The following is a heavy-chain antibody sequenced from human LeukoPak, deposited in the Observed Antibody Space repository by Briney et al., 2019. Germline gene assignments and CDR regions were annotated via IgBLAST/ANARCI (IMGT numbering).Heavy chain of an antibody. J-gene: IGHJ4*02. V-gene: IGHV4-59*08. CDR1: GGSISTYY. Sequence: PSETLSLTCTVSGGSISTYYWSWIRQPPGKGLEWIGYIYYSGTTNYNPSLKSRVPISVDTSKNQFSLKLTSLTAADTAVYYCARGYSSTWFKTWDFWGQGTLVTVSS. CDR2: IYYSGTT. CDR3: ARGYSSTWFKTWDF. D-gene: IGHD6-13*01.